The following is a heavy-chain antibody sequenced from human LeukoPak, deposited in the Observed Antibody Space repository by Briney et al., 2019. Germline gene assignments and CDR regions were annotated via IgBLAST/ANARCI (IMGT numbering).Heavy chain of an antibody. CDR2: IYYSGST. V-gene: IGHV4-30-4*08. J-gene: IGHJ4*02. D-gene: IGHD6-13*01. CDR3: ARESIAAAYLVDY. CDR1: GGSISSGDYY. Sequence: SQTLSLTCTVSGGSISSGDYYWSWIRQPPGEGLEWIGYIYYSGSTYYNPSLKSRVTISVDTSKNQFSLKLSSVTAADTAVYYCARESIAAAYLVDYWGQGTLVTVSS.